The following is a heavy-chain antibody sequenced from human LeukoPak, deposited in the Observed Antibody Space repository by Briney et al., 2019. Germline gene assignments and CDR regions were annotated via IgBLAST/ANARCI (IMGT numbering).Heavy chain of an antibody. CDR2: LDPEDGET. CDR1: GYTLTELS. V-gene: IGHV1-24*01. Sequence: ASVKVSCKVSGYTLTELSMHWVRQAPGKGLEWMGGLDPEDGETIYAQKFQGRVTMTEDTSTDTAYMELSSLRSEDTAVYYCATGDILTGYYFYWGQGTLVTVSS. J-gene: IGHJ4*02. D-gene: IGHD3-9*01. CDR3: ATGDILTGYYFY.